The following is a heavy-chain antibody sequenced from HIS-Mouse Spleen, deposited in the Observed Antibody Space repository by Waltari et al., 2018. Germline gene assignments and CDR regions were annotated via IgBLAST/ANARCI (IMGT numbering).Heavy chain of an antibody. CDR3: ARAKYSGSPELPELDY. J-gene: IGHJ4*02. CDR2: IYYSGST. V-gene: IGHV4-59*01. CDR1: GGSISSYY. Sequence: QVQLQESGPGLVKPSETLSLTCTVSGGSISSYYWSWIRPPPGKGLEWIGYIYYSGSTNYNPSLKSRVTISVDTSKNQFSLKLSSVTAADTAVYYCARAKYSGSPELPELDYWGQGTLVTVSS. D-gene: IGHD1-26*01.